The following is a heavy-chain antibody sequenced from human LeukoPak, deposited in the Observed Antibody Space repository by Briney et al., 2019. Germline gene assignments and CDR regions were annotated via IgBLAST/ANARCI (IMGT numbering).Heavy chain of an antibody. CDR2: ISTSRSYI. V-gene: IGHV3-21*04. Sequence: GSLRLSRAASGFTFSSYSMNWVRQAPGKGLEWVASISTSRSYIYYVDSVKGRFTISRDNAKNSLYLQMNSLRAEDTAVYYCARDSSGRCSGGSCYSVDVFDIWGQGTMVTVSS. J-gene: IGHJ3*02. D-gene: IGHD2-15*01. CDR3: ARDSSGRCSGGSCYSVDVFDI. CDR1: GFTFSSYS.